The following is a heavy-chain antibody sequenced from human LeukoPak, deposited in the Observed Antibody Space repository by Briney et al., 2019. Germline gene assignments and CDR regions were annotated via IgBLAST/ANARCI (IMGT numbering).Heavy chain of an antibody. CDR1: GGSISSHY. D-gene: IGHD3-22*01. J-gene: IGHJ5*02. V-gene: IGHV4-59*11. CDR3: ARDLVDSSGYANWFDP. CDR2: IYYSGST. Sequence: SETLSLTCTVSGGSISSHYWSWIRQPPGMGLEWIGYIYYSGSTNYNPSLKSRVTISLDTSKNQFSLKLSSVTAADTAVYYCARDLVDSSGYANWFDPWGQGTLVTVSS.